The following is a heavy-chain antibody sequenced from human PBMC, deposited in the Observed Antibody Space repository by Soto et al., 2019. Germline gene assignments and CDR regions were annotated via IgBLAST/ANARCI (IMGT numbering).Heavy chain of an antibody. CDR1: GFTFSSYG. J-gene: IGHJ6*02. CDR2: ISYDGSNK. D-gene: IGHD2-2*01. V-gene: IGHV3-30*18. CDR3: AKDDKYQLPRYYYGMDV. Sequence: GGSLRLSCAASGFTFSSYGMHWVRQAPGKGPEWVAVISYDGSNKYYADSVKGRFTISRDNSKNTLYLQMNSLRAEDTAVYYCAKDDKYQLPRYYYGMDVWGQGTTVTVSS.